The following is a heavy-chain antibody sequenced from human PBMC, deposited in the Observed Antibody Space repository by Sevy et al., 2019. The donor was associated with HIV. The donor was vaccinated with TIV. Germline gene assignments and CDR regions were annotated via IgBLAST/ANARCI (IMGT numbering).Heavy chain of an antibody. CDR1: GFTFSNAW. Sequence: GGSLRLSCAASGFTFSNAWMSWVRQAPGKGLEWVGRIKSKTDGGTTDYAAPVKGRFTISRDDSKNTLYLQMNSLKTEDTAVYYCTTATLPYCSGGSCYSFDYLGQGTLVTVSS. J-gene: IGHJ4*02. V-gene: IGHV3-15*01. CDR3: TTATLPYCSGGSCYSFDY. D-gene: IGHD2-15*01. CDR2: IKSKTDGGTT.